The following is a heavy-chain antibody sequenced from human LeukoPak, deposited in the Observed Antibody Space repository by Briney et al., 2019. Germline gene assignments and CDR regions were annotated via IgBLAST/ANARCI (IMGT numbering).Heavy chain of an antibody. CDR3: ARDRYWLEYCINGVCRDTFDI. J-gene: IGHJ3*02. Sequence: GTSLRLSCAASGFTFSSYAMHWVRQAPGKGLEWVAVISFDGRNAYYADSVRGRFTISRDNSKDTLYLQVNSLRAEDTAVYYCARDRYWLEYCINGVCRDTFDIWGQGTMVTVSS. CDR1: GFTFSSYA. CDR2: ISFDGRNA. V-gene: IGHV3-30*04. D-gene: IGHD2-8*01.